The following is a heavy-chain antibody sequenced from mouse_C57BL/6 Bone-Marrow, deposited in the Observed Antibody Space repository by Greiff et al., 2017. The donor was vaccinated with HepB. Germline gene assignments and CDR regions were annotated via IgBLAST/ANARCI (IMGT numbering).Heavy chain of an antibody. CDR2: VSSGSSTI. CDR1: GFTFSDYG. CDR3: ARNGYWFAY. D-gene: IGHD2-2*01. J-gene: IGHJ3*01. Sequence: EVKLQESGGGLVKPGGSLKLSCAASGFTFSDYGMHWVRQAPEKGLEWVAYVSSGSSTIYYADTVKGRFTISRDNAKNTLFLQMTSLRSEDTAMYYCARNGYWFAYWGQGTLVTVSA. V-gene: IGHV5-17*01.